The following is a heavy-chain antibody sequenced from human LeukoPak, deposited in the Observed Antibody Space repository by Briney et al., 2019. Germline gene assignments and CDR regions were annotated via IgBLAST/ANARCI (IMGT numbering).Heavy chain of an antibody. CDR2: MNPNSGST. Sequence: ASVTVSCKASGYTFTNHDFNWMRQAAGQGLEWMGWMNPNSGSTGYAQKFQGRVTMTRDTSLSTAYMELSSLTSDDTAVYYCARDGRGAAAADDPLDIWGQGTTVTVS. CDR3: ARDGRGAAAADDPLDI. D-gene: IGHD6-13*01. V-gene: IGHV1-8*01. J-gene: IGHJ3*02. CDR1: GYTFTNHD.